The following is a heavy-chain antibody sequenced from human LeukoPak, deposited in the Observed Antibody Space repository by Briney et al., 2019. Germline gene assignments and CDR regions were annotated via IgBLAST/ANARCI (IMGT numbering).Heavy chain of an antibody. V-gene: IGHV3-23*01. CDR2: ISGSGGST. Sequence: PGGSLRLSCAASGFTFSSYAMSWVRQAPGKELEWVSAISGSGGSTYYADSVKGRFTISRDNSKNTLYLQMNSLRAEDTAVYYCAKDVGYCGSTSCYFSYWGQGTLVTVAS. J-gene: IGHJ4*02. CDR1: GFTFSSYA. CDR3: AKDVGYCGSTSCYFSY. D-gene: IGHD2-2*01.